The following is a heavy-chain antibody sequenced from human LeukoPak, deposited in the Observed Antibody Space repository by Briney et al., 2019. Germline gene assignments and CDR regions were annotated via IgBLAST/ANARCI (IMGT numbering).Heavy chain of an antibody. CDR1: GFTFSNSA. V-gene: IGHV3-23*01. D-gene: IGHD2-8*01. Sequence: GGSLRLSCAASGFTFSNSAMSWVRQAPGQGLEYVSGITNTGGSTYYTDSVKGRFTISRDNSKKTLHLQMNSLRAEDTAVYYCAKDLGVAVWGQGTLVTVSS. J-gene: IGHJ4*02. CDR2: ITNTGGST. CDR3: AKDLGVAV.